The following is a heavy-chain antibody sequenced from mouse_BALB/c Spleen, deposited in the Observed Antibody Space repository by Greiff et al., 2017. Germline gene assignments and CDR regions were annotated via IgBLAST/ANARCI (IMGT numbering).Heavy chain of an antibody. Sequence: DVQLQESGAELVRSGASVKLSCTASGFNIKDYYMHWVKQRPEQGLEWIGWIDPENGDTEYAPKFQGKATMTADTSSNTAYLQLSSLTSEDTAVYYCNYYGSSYGYFDVWGAGTTVTVSS. D-gene: IGHD1-1*01. V-gene: IGHV14-4*02. CDR2: IDPENGDT. CDR3: NYYGSSYGYFDV. CDR1: GFNIKDYY. J-gene: IGHJ1*01.